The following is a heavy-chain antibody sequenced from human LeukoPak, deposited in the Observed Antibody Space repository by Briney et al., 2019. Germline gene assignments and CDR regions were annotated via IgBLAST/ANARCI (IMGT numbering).Heavy chain of an antibody. CDR1: GFDFTNYG. CDR3: AKGPFVLVVTPVAGWFAP. CDR2: ISGGGAST. J-gene: IGHJ5*02. V-gene: IGHV3-23*01. Sequence: QPGGSLRLSCTASGFDFTNYGMSWVRQAPGKGLEWVSSISGGGASTNYADSVKGRFTISRENFNNTLFLQMNSLRAEDTAVYYCAKGPFVLVVTPVAGWFAPWGQGTLVIVSS. D-gene: IGHD2-8*02.